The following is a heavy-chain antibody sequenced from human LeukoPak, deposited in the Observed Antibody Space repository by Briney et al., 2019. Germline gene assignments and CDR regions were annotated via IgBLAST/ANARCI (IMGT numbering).Heavy chain of an antibody. V-gene: IGHV3-30*18. CDR2: ISYAGSNK. J-gene: IGHJ4*02. CDR1: GFTFRSYG. CDR3: AKESPYYDYVWGSYRPTYFDY. Sequence: PGGSLRLSCAASGFTFRSYGMHWVRQAPGKGLEWVAVISYAGSNKYYADSVKGRFTISRDNSKNTLYLQMNSLRAEDTAVYYCAKESPYYDYVWGSYRPTYFDYWGQGTLVTVSS. D-gene: IGHD3-16*02.